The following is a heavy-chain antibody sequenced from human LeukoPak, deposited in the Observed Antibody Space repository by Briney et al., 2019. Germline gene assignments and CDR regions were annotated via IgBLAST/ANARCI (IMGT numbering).Heavy chain of an antibody. CDR3: ARGGNYWPQWWFDP. D-gene: IGHD1-26*01. CDR1: GGSISSSSYY. J-gene: IGHJ5*02. CDR2: IYYSGST. Sequence: SETLSLTCTVSGGSISSSSYYWGWIRQPPGKGLEWVGSIYYSGSTYYNPSLKSRVTMSLDASKNQFSLELNSVTPADTAVYYCARGGNYWPQWWFDPWGRGTLVSVSS. V-gene: IGHV4-39*07.